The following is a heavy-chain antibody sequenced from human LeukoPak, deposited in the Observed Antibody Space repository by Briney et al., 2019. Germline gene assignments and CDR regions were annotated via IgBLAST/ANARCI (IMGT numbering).Heavy chain of an antibody. CDR1: GFTFDDYA. V-gene: IGHV3-9*03. CDR2: ISWNSGSI. J-gene: IGHJ3*02. CDR3: AKDMANYYDSSGYYIGAFDI. Sequence: GGSLRLSCAASGFTFDDYAMHWVRQAPGKGLEWVSGISWNSGSIGYADSVKGRLTISRDNAKNSLYLQMNSLRAEDMALYYCAKDMANYYDSSGYYIGAFDIWGQGTMVTVSS. D-gene: IGHD3-22*01.